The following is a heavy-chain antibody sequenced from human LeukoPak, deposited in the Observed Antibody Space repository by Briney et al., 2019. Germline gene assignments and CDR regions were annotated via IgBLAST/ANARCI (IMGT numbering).Heavy chain of an antibody. J-gene: IGHJ5*02. CDR1: GFTFSSYA. CDR3: AKDPYDILTGYFNWFDP. V-gene: IGHV3-23*01. D-gene: IGHD3-9*01. CDR2: ISGSCGST. Sequence: GGSLRLSCAASGFTFSSYAMSWVRQAPGKGLELVSGISGSCGSTYYADSVKGRFTISRDNSKNTLYVQMNSLRAEDTAVYYCAKDPYDILTGYFNWFDPWGQGTLVTVSS.